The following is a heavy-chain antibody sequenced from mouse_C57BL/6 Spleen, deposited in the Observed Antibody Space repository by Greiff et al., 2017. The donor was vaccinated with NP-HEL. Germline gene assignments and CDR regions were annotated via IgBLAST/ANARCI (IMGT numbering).Heavy chain of an antibody. CDR1: GYSFTGYY. J-gene: IGHJ4*01. V-gene: IGHV1-42*01. CDR2: INPSTGGT. Sequence: VHVKQSGPELVKPGASVKISCKASGYSFTGYYMNWVKQSPEKSLEWIGEINPSTGGTTYNQKFKAKATLTVDKSSSTAYMQLKSLTSEDSAVYYCARVSYAMDYWGQGTSVTVSS. CDR3: ARVSYAMDY. D-gene: IGHD6-2*01.